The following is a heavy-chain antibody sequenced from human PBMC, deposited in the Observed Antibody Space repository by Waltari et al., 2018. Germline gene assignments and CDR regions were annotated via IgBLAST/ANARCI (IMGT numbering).Heavy chain of an antibody. Sequence: QLQLQESGAGLVKPSETLSLTCTVSGCSISSSSYYWGWTRQPPGRGLEWIGSTYYSGTTYVHPSLKSRVPISVDTSQTQFSLKRRSVPAADTAVYYCARERLERRHAFDYLRQGTLVTVSS. J-gene: IGHJ4*02. CDR3: ARERLERRHAFDY. CDR2: TYYSGTT. D-gene: IGHD1-1*01. V-gene: IGHV4-39*07. CDR1: GCSISSSSYY.